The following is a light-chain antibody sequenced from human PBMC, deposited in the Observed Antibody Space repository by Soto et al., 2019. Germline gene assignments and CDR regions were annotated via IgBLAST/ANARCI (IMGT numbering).Light chain of an antibody. CDR2: DTN. J-gene: IGLJ2*01. CDR1: TGAVTSGHY. CDR3: FLFYSGVIV. V-gene: IGLV7-46*01. Sequence: QAVVTQESSPTVSPGGTVTLTCGSSTGAVTSGHYPFWFQQKPGQAPRTLIFDTNKKLSWTPARFSGSLLGGKAALTLSGSQPQDEADYYCFLFYSGVIVFGGGTKLTVL.